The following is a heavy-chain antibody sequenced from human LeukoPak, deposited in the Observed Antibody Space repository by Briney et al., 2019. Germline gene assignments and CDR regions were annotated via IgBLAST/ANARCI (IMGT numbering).Heavy chain of an antibody. D-gene: IGHD3-9*01. CDR3: ATGHDILTVVPVY. CDR2: ISGGGGGT. J-gene: IGHJ4*02. CDR1: GFTFSSYA. Sequence: GGSLRLSCAASGFTFSSYAMTWVRQAPGKGLEWVSAISGGGGGTYYADSVKGRFTISRDNSKNTLFLQMNSLRAREIPVSYCATGHDILTVVPVYCGQGTMASVSS. V-gene: IGHV3-23*01.